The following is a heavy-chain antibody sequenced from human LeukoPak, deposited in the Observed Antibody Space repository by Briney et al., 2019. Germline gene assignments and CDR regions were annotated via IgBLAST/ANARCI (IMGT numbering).Heavy chain of an antibody. V-gene: IGHV4-30-2*01. CDR3: ARSDDYCDYGTGSY. J-gene: IGHJ4*02. CDR2: IYHSGST. D-gene: IGHD4-17*01. CDR1: GGSISSGGYY. Sequence: PSQTLSLTCTVSGGSISSGGYYWSWIRQPPGKGLEWIGYIYHSGSTYYNPSLKSRVTISVDRSKNQFSLKLSSVTAADTAVYYCARSDDYCDYGTGSYWGQGTLVTVSS.